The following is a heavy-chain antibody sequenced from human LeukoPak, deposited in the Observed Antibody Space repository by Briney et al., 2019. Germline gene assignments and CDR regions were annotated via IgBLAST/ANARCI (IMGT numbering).Heavy chain of an antibody. CDR2: IRYDGSNK. CDR1: GFTFSSYG. D-gene: IGHD2-15*01. V-gene: IGHV3-30*02. CDR3: AAASYYYYYYIDV. J-gene: IGHJ6*03. Sequence: GGSLRLSCAASGFTFSSYGMHWVRQAPGKGLEWVAFIRYDGSNKYYADSVKGRFTISRDNSKNTLYLQMNSLRAEDTAVYYCAAASYYYYYYIDVWGKRTTVTVSS.